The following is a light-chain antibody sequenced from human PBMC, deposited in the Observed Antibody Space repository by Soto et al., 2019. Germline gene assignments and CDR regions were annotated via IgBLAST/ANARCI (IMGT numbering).Light chain of an antibody. CDR1: SANIGAAYN. V-gene: IGLV1-40*01. CDR2: GNN. J-gene: IGLJ1*01. Sequence: QSVLTQPPSVAGDPGQRVTISSTGSSANIGAAYNVDWYQQLPGTAPKLLIYGNNNRPSEVPARFACATSGTSASLPIAGLQAADAGDYYSQSYDSSLCGYIFGTGTKVTAL. CDR3: QSYDSSLCGYI.